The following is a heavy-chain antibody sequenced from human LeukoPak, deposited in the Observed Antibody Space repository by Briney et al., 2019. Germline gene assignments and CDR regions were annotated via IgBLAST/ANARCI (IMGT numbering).Heavy chain of an antibody. D-gene: IGHD2-15*01. Sequence: SETLSLTCAVYGGSFSGYYWSWIRQPPGKGLEWIGYIYYSGSTNYNPSLKSRVTISVDTSKNQFSLKLSSVTAADTAVYYCARHVALGYCSGGSCYSFHPWGQGTLVTVSS. V-gene: IGHV4-59*08. J-gene: IGHJ5*02. CDR1: GGSFSGYY. CDR2: IYYSGST. CDR3: ARHVALGYCSGGSCYSFHP.